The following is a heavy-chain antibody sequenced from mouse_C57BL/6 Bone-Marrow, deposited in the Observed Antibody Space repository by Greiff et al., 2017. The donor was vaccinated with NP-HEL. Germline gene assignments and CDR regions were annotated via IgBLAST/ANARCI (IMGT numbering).Heavy chain of an antibody. CDR2: IYPGSGST. V-gene: IGHV1-55*01. Sequence: VQLQQPGAELVKPGASVKMSCKASGYTFTSYWITWVKQRPGQGLEWIGDIYPGSGSTNYNEKFKSKATLTVDPSSSTASMQLISLTSEASSLSYCASVGDYDGVWGTGTTVT. CDR3: ASVGDYDGV. D-gene: IGHD2-4*01. CDR1: GYTFTSYW. J-gene: IGHJ1*03.